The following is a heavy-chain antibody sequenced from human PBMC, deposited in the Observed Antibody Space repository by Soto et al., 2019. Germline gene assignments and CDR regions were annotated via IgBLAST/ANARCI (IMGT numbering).Heavy chain of an antibody. Sequence: QLQLQESGPGLVKPSETLSLTCTVSGGSISSSSYYWGWIRQPPGKGLEWIGSIYYSGSTYYNPSLKSRVTISVDTSKNQFSLKLSSVTAADTAVYYCASVSGYSYGYGFDYWGQGTLVTVSS. CDR2: IYYSGST. CDR3: ASVSGYSYGYGFDY. CDR1: GGSISSSSYY. J-gene: IGHJ4*02. V-gene: IGHV4-39*01. D-gene: IGHD5-18*01.